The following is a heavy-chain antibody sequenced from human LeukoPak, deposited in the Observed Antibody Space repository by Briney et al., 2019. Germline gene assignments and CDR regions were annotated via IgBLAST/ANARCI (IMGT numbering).Heavy chain of an antibody. V-gene: IGHV4-59*01. Sequence: SETLSLTCAVSGGSISSYYWTWIRQPPGKGLEWIGYIYYSGSTNYNPSLKSRVTISVDTSKNQFSLELSSVTAADTAVYYCARTRVPAATYFDYWGQGTLVTVSS. J-gene: IGHJ4*02. CDR1: GGSISSYY. D-gene: IGHD2-2*01. CDR3: ARTRVPAATYFDY. CDR2: IYYSGST.